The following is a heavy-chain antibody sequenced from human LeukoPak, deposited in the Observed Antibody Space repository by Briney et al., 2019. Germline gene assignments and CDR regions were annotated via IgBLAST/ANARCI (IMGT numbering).Heavy chain of an antibody. CDR3: ARGRGGSGSYFTAFDI. D-gene: IGHD3-10*01. CDR2: MNPNSGNT. CDR1: GYTFTSYD. V-gene: IGHV1-8*01. Sequence: GASVKVSCKASGYTFTSYDINWVRQATGQGLEWMGWMNPNSGNTGYAQKFQGRVTMTGNTSISTAYMELSSLRSEDTAVYYCARGRGGSGSYFTAFDIWGQGTLVTVSS. J-gene: IGHJ4*02.